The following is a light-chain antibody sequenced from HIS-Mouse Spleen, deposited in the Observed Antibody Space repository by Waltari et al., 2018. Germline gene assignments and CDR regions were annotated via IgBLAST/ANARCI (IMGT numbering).Light chain of an antibody. CDR2: SSN. V-gene: IGLV8-61*02. CDR1: LGPAPTSDY. CDR3: VLYMGSGIWV. Sequence: QTAVSQDPLLSGCPAETVSLILPLSLGPAPTSDYPCGHQQTPRQAALTINYSSNPRSSGVPGCFSGSILGNKAAITITGEQADDEYDYYCVLYMGSGIWVFGGGTKLTVL. J-gene: IGLJ3*02.